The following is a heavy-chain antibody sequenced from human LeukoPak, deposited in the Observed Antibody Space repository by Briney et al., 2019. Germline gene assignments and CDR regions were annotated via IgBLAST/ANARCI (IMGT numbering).Heavy chain of an antibody. D-gene: IGHD3-16*02. V-gene: IGHV1-2*06. J-gene: IGHJ4*02. CDR3: ARDLLGYDYVWGCYRYNFDY. CDR2: INPNSGGT. Sequence: ASVEVSCKASGYTFTGYYMHWVRQAPGQGLEWMGRINPNSGGTNYAQKFQGRVTMTRDTSISTAYMELSRLRSDDTAVYYCARDLLGYDYVWGCYRYNFDYWGQGTLVTVSS. CDR1: GYTFTGYY.